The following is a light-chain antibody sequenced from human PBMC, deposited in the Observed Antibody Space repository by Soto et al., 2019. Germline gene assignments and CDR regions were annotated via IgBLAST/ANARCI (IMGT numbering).Light chain of an antibody. V-gene: IGKV1-27*01. Sequence: DIQMTQSPSSLSESVGDRVTITCRASQGISNYLAWYQQKPGKVPKLLIYAASTLQSGFPSRFSGSGSGTDFTLTNISLQPEDMATYYCQKYNSAHHTFGPWTKVDIK. CDR1: QGISNY. CDR3: QKYNSAHHT. J-gene: IGKJ3*01. CDR2: AAS.